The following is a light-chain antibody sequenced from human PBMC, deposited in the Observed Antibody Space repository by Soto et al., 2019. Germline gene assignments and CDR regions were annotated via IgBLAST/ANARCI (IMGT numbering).Light chain of an antibody. CDR1: SSDVGSYNL. V-gene: IGLV2-23*01. CDR3: CSYAGSSTPVV. Sequence: QYALTQPASVSGSPGQSITISCTGNSSDVGSYNLVSWYQQHPGKAPKLMIYEGSKRPSGVSNRFSGSKSGNTASLTISGLQAEDEADYYCCSYAGSSTPVVFGGGTKLTVL. J-gene: IGLJ2*01. CDR2: EGS.